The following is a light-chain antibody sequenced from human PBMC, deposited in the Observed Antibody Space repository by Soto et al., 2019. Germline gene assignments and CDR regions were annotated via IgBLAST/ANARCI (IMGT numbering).Light chain of an antibody. CDR3: SSYTNDKSYV. Sequence: QSALTQPASVSGSSGQSITISCTGTSSGVGAFNYVSWYQQHPGKAPKLMISAVTNRPSGVSNRFSGSKSGNTASLTISGLQAEDEADYYCSSYTNDKSYVFGTGTKVTVL. CDR1: SSGVGAFNY. V-gene: IGLV2-14*03. J-gene: IGLJ1*01. CDR2: AVT.